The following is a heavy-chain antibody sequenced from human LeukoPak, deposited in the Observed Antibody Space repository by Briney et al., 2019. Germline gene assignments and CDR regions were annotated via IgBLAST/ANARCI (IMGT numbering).Heavy chain of an antibody. V-gene: IGHV1-18*01. D-gene: IGHD2-2*01. Sequence: ASVKVSCKASGYTFTSYGISWVRQAPGQGLEWMGWISAYNGNTNYAQKLQGRVTMTTDTSTSTAYMELRSLRSDDTAVYYCARDNPAMGVVVPAAICWFDPWGQGTLVTVSS. CDR2: ISAYNGNT. CDR3: ARDNPAMGVVVPAAICWFDP. J-gene: IGHJ5*02. CDR1: GYTFTSYG.